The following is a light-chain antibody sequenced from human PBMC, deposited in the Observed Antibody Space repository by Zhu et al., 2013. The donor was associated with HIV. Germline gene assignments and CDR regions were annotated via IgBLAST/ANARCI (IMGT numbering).Light chain of an antibody. J-gene: IGKJ3*01. V-gene: IGKV3-15*01. CDR3: QHVNSNAA. CDR2: DAS. CDR1: QSVSSN. Sequence: EIVMTQSPATLSVSPGERATLSCRASQSVSSNLAWYQQKPGQAPRLVIYDASTRATGFPARFSGGGSGTEFTLTITSLQPDDFATYYCQHVNSNAAFGPGTKVDV.